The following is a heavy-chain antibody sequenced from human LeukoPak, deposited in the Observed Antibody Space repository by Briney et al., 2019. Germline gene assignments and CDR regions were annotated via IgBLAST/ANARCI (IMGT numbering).Heavy chain of an antibody. CDR2: ISSSSSYI. CDR1: GFTFSSYS. Sequence: PGGSLRLSCAASGFTFSSYSMNWVRQAPGKGLEWVSSISSSSSYIYYADSVKGRFTISRDNAKNSLYLQMNSLRAEDTAVYYCARDSRWELFLAVGINFVYWGQGTLVTVSS. CDR3: ARDSRWELFLAVGINFVY. J-gene: IGHJ4*02. V-gene: IGHV3-21*01. D-gene: IGHD1-26*01.